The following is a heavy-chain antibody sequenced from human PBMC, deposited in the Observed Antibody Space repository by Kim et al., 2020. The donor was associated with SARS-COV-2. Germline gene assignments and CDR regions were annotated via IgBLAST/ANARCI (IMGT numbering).Heavy chain of an antibody. V-gene: IGHV1-18*01. D-gene: IGHD6-19*01. CDR2: MSIYNGLT. CDR1: GYILSSYD. J-gene: IGHJ1*01. CDR3: ARSEAVTGSAVAYFLH. Sequence: ASVKVSCKASGYILSSYDIVWVRQAPGQGLEWMGWMSIYNGLTNYAEKFQGRVTLTTDTSTSTVYMEVRSLRSDDTAVYYCARSEAVTGSAVAYFLHWGQGTLVTVSS.